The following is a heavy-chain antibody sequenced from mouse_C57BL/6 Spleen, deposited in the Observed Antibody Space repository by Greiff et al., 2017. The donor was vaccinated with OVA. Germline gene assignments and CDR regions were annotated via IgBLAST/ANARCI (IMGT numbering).Heavy chain of an antibody. CDR3: ARRGTGTAVDY. CDR1: GYTFTSYW. Sequence: VQLQQPGAELVKPGASVKMSCKASGYTFTSYWITWVKQRPGQGLEWIGDLYPGSGSTNYNEKFKSKATLTVDTSSSTAYMQLSSLTSEDSAVYYCARRGTGTAVDYWGKGTTLTVSS. D-gene: IGHD4-1*01. CDR2: LYPGSGST. V-gene: IGHV1-55*01. J-gene: IGHJ2*01.